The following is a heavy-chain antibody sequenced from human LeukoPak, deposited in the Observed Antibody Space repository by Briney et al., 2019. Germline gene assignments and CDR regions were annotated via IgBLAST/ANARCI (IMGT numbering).Heavy chain of an antibody. CDR1: GFTFSRYD. CDR3: ARTPNYYGSGSCYNY. Sequence: GGSLRLSCAASGFTFSRYDMHWVRQGTRKGLEWVSAIGTAGDTYYPGSVKGRFTISRENAKNSLYLQMNSLRAGDTAVYYCARTPNYYGSGSCYNYWGQGTLVTVSS. D-gene: IGHD3-10*01. J-gene: IGHJ4*02. V-gene: IGHV3-13*01. CDR2: IGTAGDT.